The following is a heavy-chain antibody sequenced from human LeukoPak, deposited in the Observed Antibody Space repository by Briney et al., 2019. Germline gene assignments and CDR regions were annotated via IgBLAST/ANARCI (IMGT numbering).Heavy chain of an antibody. CDR3: AKDDPIAGLVGY. CDR1: GFTFSSYW. V-gene: IGHV3-7*01. CDR2: IKQDGSEK. J-gene: IGHJ4*02. D-gene: IGHD2-15*01. Sequence: GGSLRLSCAASGFTFSSYWMNWVRQAPGKGLEWVANIKQDGSEKYYVDSVKGRFTISRDNAKNSLYLQMNSLRAEDTAVYYCAKDDPIAGLVGYWCQGTLVTVSS.